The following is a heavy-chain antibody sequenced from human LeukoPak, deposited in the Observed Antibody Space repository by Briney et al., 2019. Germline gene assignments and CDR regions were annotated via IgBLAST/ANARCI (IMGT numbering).Heavy chain of an antibody. CDR2: IYHSGST. CDR1: GGSISSSNW. Sequence: SETLSLTCAVSGGSISSSNWWSWVRQPPGKGLEWIGEIYHSGSTNYNPSLKSRVTISVDKSKNQFSLKLSSVTAADTAVYYCARGAQDYYDSSGPFEDWGQGTLVTVSS. CDR3: ARGAQDYYDSSGPFED. J-gene: IGHJ4*02. D-gene: IGHD3-22*01. V-gene: IGHV4-4*02.